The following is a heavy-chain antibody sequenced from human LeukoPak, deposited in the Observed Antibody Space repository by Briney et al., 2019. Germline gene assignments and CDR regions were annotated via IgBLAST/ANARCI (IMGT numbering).Heavy chain of an antibody. D-gene: IGHD2-2*01. CDR3: ARDLQGYCSSTSCYRWFDP. CDR2: IYYSGST. J-gene: IGHJ5*02. Sequence: PSETLSLTCTVSGDSINAYYWSWIRQPPGKGLEWIGYIYYSGSTNYNPSLKSRVTISVDTSKNQFSLKLSSVTAADTAVYYCARDLQGYCSSTSCYRWFDPWGQGTLVTVSS. CDR1: GDSINAYY. V-gene: IGHV4-59*01.